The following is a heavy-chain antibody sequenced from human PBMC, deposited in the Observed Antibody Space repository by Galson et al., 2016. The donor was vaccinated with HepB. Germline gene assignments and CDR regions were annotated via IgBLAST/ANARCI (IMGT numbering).Heavy chain of an antibody. CDR3: ARRRCSISACYSASYKCFDS. CDR1: TLTFNDYW. J-gene: IGHJ4*02. CDR2: IKPDGSEK. D-gene: IGHD2-2*01. V-gene: IGHV3-7*01. Sequence: SLRLSCADSTLTFNDYWMTWVRQAPGKGLEWVANIKPDGSEKYYVDSVKGRFTISRDNAKNSLYLQMNSLRAEDSAVYYCARRRCSISACYSASYKCFDSWGQGALVTVSS.